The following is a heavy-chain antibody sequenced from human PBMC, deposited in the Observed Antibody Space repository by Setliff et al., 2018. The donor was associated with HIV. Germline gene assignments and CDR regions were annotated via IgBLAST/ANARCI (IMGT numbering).Heavy chain of an antibody. J-gene: IGHJ6*03. CDR1: GYTFTDYY. D-gene: IGHD4-17*01. CDR3: ARAVTTVTTGYMDV. V-gene: IGHV1-2*02. CDR2: INPNSEET. Sequence: ASVKVSCKASGYTFTDYYLHWLRQAPGQGLEWMGWINPNSEETNYAQNFQGRVTMTRYRSRNTAYMELSRLTLNDTAVYYCARAVTTVTTGYMDVWGKGTTVTVSS.